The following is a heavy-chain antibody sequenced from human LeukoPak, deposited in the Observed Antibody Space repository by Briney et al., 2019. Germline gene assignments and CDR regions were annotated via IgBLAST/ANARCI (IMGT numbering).Heavy chain of an antibody. Sequence: GESLRLSCTASGSTFSTYPMTWVRQAPGQGLEWVSVISGNSVTIYYADSVKGRFTISRDNSKNTLYLQMYSLRAEDTAVYYCAKILSGTYSFDLWGQGTLVTVSS. J-gene: IGHJ4*02. V-gene: IGHV3-23*01. CDR2: ISGNSVTI. CDR3: AKILSGTYSFDL. CDR1: GSTFSTYP. D-gene: IGHD1-26*01.